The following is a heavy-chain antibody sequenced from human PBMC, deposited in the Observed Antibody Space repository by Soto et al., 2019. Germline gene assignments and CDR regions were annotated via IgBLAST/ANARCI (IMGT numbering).Heavy chain of an antibody. Sequence: GGSLRLSCAASGFTVSSNYMSWVRQAPGKGLEWVSVIYSGGSTYYADSVKGRFTISRGNSKNTLYLQMNSLRAEDTAVYYCARGSYSSGWYVGSFDYWGQGTLVTVSS. J-gene: IGHJ4*02. D-gene: IGHD6-19*01. CDR3: ARGSYSSGWYVGSFDY. V-gene: IGHV3-53*01. CDR2: IYSGGST. CDR1: GFTVSSNY.